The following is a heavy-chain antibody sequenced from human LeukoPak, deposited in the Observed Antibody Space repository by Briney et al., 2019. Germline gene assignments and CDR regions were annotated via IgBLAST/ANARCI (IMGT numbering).Heavy chain of an antibody. V-gene: IGHV1-46*01. J-gene: IGHJ3*02. CDR2: INPSGGST. CDR1: GYTFTGYY. Sequence: ASVKVSCKASGYTFTGYYMHWVRQAPGQGLEWMGIINPSGGSTNYAQKFQGRVTITADKSTSTAYMELSSLRSEDTAVYYCARDRPRRVGATTGQDAFDIWGQGTMVTVSS. D-gene: IGHD1-26*01. CDR3: ARDRPRRVGATTGQDAFDI.